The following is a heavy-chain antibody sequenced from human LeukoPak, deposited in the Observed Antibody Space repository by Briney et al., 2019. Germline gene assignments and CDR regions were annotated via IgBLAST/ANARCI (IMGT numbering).Heavy chain of an antibody. CDR2: VYNSGST. V-gene: IGHV4-59*01. CDR3: ARGVLVVRGVIIIP. J-gene: IGHJ5*02. Sequence: SETLSLTCTVSGGSMSSYYWSWIRQPPGKGLEWIGYVYNSGSTNYNPSLKSRVTISVDTSKNQFSLKLNSVTAADTAVYYCARGVLVVRGVIIIPWGQGTLVTVSS. D-gene: IGHD3-10*01. CDR1: GGSMSSYY.